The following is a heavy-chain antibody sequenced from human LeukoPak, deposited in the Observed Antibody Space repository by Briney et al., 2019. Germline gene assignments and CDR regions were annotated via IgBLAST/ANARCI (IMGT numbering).Heavy chain of an antibody. V-gene: IGHV1-69*04. Sequence: GASVKVSCKASGGTFSSSAITWVRQAPGQGLEWMGRIIPVLNITNYAQKFQGGVTITADTSTSTAYMELSSLRSEETAVYYCARDQGLTAPPPYGLDVWGQGTTVTVSS. CDR1: GGTFSSSA. D-gene: IGHD5-18*01. CDR3: ARDQGLTAPPPYGLDV. CDR2: IIPVLNIT. J-gene: IGHJ6*02.